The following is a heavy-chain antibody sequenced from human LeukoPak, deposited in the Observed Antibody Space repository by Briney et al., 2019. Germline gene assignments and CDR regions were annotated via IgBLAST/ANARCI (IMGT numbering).Heavy chain of an antibody. CDR1: GYTFTSYA. CDR3: ARDQVPYYYDSSGYSNY. J-gene: IGHJ4*02. V-gene: IGHV7-4-1*02. Sequence: ASVKVSCKASGYTFTSYAMNWVRQAPGQWLEWMGWINTNTGNPTYAQGFTGRLVFSLDTSVSTAYLQISSLKAEDTAVYYCARDQVPYYYDSSGYSNYWGQGTLVTVSS. D-gene: IGHD3-22*01. CDR2: INTNTGNP.